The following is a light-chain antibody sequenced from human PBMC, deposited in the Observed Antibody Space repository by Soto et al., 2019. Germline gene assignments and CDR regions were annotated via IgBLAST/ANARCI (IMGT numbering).Light chain of an antibody. CDR3: CSYAGSNNWV. V-gene: IGLV2-8*01. Sequence: QSALTQPPSASGSPGQSVTISCTGTSSDVGGYNYVSWYQHHPGKAPKLMIYEVSKWPSGVPDRFSGSKSDNTASLTVSGLQAEDEADYYCCSYAGSNNWVFGGGTKLTVL. CDR2: EVS. J-gene: IGLJ3*02. CDR1: SSDVGGYNY.